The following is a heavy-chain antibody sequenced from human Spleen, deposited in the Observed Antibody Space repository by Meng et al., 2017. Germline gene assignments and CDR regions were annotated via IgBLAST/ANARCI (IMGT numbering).Heavy chain of an antibody. CDR2: ISGSGGST. D-gene: IGHD2-15*01. Sequence: GESLKISCAASGFTFSSYAMSWVRQAPGKGLEWVSAISGSGGSTYYADSVKGRFTISRDNSKNTLYLQMNSLRTEDTAVYYFAKDIVVVVTAQDYWGQGTLVTVSS. V-gene: IGHV3-23*01. J-gene: IGHJ4*02. CDR1: GFTFSSYA. CDR3: AKDIVVVVTAQDY.